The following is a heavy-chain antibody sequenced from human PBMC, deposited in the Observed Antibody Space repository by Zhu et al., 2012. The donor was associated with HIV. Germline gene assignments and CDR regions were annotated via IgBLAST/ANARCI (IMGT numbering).Heavy chain of an antibody. CDR3: ARNEPGYGDLDAFDI. CDR2: TNHTGST. Sequence: QVQLQQWGTGLLKPSETLSLTCAVYGGSFSGYYWSWIRQSPGKGLEWIGKTNHTGSTNYNPSLKSRVIISGDTSKRQFSLKLSSVTTADTAMYYCARNEPGYGDLDAFDIWGQGTMVTSLQ. J-gene: IGHJ3*02. D-gene: IGHD4-17*01. CDR1: GGSFSGYY. V-gene: IGHV4-34*02.